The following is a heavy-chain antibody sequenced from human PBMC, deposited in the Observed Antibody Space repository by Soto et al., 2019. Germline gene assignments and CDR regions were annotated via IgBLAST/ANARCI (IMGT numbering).Heavy chain of an antibody. CDR3: VRSQSAAYHA. J-gene: IGHJ3*01. Sequence: EVQLVESGGGLVQPGGSLTLSCAASGFTFSSFWMTWVRQAPGKGLEWVANIKQDGSAKNYVDSVEGRFTVSRENDKNSLYLQMNSLRVEDTAVYYCVRSQSAAYHAWGQGTMVIVSS. CDR2: IKQDGSAK. V-gene: IGHV3-7*01. D-gene: IGHD3-3*01. CDR1: GFTFSSFW.